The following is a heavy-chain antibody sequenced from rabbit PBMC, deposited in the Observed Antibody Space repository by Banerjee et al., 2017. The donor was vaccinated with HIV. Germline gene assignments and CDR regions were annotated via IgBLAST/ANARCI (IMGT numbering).Heavy chain of an antibody. V-gene: IGHV1S40*01. Sequence: QSLEESGGDLVKPGASLTLTCTASGFSFSNSYYMCWVRQAPGKGLEWIACIYAGSGSTYYASWAKGRFTISKTSSTTVTLQMTSLTAADTATYFCASDMGGSHDFNLWGPGTLVTVS. CDR2: IYAGSGST. CDR3: ASDMGGSHDFNL. D-gene: IGHD4-2*01. J-gene: IGHJ4*01. CDR1: GFSFSNSYY.